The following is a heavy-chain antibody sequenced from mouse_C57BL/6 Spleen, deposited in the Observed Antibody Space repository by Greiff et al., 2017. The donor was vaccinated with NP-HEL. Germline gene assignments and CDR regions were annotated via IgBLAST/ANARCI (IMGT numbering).Heavy chain of an antibody. J-gene: IGHJ4*01. V-gene: IGHV1-81*01. CDR1: GYTFTSYG. D-gene: IGHD2-12*01. Sequence: QVQLQQSGAELARPGASVKLSCKASGYTFTSYGISWVKQRTGQGLEWIGEIYPRSGNTYYNEKFKGKATLTADKSSSPAYMELRSLTSEDSAVYFCALIDYYAMDYWGQGTSVTVSS. CDR2: IYPRSGNT. CDR3: ALIDYYAMDY.